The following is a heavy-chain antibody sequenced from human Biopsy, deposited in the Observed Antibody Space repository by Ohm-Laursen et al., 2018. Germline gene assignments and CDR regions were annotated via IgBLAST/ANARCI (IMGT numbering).Heavy chain of an antibody. V-gene: IGHV1-2*02. CDR3: ARARASKSSIVGATTLDY. J-gene: IGHJ4*02. CDR2: INPNSGGT. CDR1: GYTFIGYY. Sequence: EASVKVSCKASGYTFIGYYIHWVRQAPGHGLECMGWINPNSGGTKFAQKFQGRVTMTSDTSMNTAYMELNRLRSDDTAVYYCARARASKSSIVGATTLDYWGQGTLVTVSS. D-gene: IGHD1-26*01.